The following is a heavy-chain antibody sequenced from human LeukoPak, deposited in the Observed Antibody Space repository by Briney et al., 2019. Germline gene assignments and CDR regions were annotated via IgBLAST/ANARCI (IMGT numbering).Heavy chain of an antibody. D-gene: IGHD3-10*01. Sequence: SETLSLTCTVSGGSISSSNYYWGWIRQPPGEGLEWIATIYYSGSTYYNPSLKSRVTISVDTSKNQFSLKLSSVTAADTAVYYCARRSYYGSGSFDYWGQGTLVTVSS. J-gene: IGHJ4*02. CDR3: ARRSYYGSGSFDY. CDR2: IYYSGST. V-gene: IGHV4-39*01. CDR1: GGSISSSNYY.